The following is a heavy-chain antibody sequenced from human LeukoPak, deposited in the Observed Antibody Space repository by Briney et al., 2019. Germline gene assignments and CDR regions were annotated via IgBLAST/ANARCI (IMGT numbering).Heavy chain of an antibody. CDR3: ARDNNEYYYDSSGYYADY. J-gene: IGHJ4*02. CDR2: ISYDGSNK. Sequence: GGSLRLSCAASGFTFSSYAMHWVRQAPGKGLEWVAVISYDGSNKYYADSVKGRFTISRDNSKNTLYLQMNSLGAEDTAVYYCARDNNEYYYDSSGYYADYWGQGTLVTVSS. D-gene: IGHD3-22*01. CDR1: GFTFSSYA. V-gene: IGHV3-30-3*01.